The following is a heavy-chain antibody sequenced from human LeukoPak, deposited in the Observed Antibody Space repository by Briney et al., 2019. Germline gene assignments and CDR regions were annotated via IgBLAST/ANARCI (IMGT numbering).Heavy chain of an antibody. Sequence: GGPLRLSCAASGFTFSSYAMSWVRQAPGKGLEGVSSINNSGGSTYYAASVKGRLTIARANYKETLYLQMKSLRAEDTAVYYCAKLSRAPGEEQGDYWGQGTLVTVSS. CDR1: GFTFSSYA. J-gene: IGHJ4*02. CDR2: INNSGGST. D-gene: IGHD1-26*01. V-gene: IGHV3-23*01. CDR3: AKLSRAPGEEQGDY.